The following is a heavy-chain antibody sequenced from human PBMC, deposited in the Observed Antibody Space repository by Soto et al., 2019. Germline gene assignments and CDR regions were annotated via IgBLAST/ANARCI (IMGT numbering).Heavy chain of an antibody. J-gene: IGHJ6*02. D-gene: IGHD3-10*01. CDR3: ASWKRVRGPANYYYGMDL. Sequence: XSVKVSCKASVYTFTSYDINWVRQATGQGLEWMGWMNPNSGNTGYAQKFQGRVTMTRNTSISTAYMELSSLRSEDTAVYYCASWKRVRGPANYYYGMDLWGQGATVTVS. CDR1: VYTFTSYD. CDR2: MNPNSGNT. V-gene: IGHV1-8*01.